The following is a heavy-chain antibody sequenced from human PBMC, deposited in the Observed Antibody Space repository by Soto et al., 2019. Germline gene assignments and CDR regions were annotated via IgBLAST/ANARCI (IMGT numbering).Heavy chain of an antibody. CDR2: IKQDGSEK. V-gene: IGHV3-7*05. D-gene: IGHD3-22*01. CDR1: GFTFSSYW. Sequence: GGSLRLSCAASGFTFSSYWMSWVRQAPGKGLEWVANIKQDGSEKYYVDSVNGRFTISRDNAKNSLYLQMNSLRAEDTAVYYFARDIRHYDSSGYPYYFDYWGQGTLVTVSS. J-gene: IGHJ4*02. CDR3: ARDIRHYDSSGYPYYFDY.